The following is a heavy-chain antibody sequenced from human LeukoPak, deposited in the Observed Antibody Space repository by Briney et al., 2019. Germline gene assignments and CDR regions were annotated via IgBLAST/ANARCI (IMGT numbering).Heavy chain of an antibody. CDR1: GGTFSSYA. D-gene: IGHD3-3*01. J-gene: IGHJ4*02. V-gene: IGHV1-69*04. Sequence: ASVKVSCKASGGTFSSYAISWVRQAPGQGLEWMGRIIPILGIANYAQKFQGRVTITADKSTSTAYMELSSLRPEDTAVYYCARDYVKYYDFWSGYYQPTTFDYWGQGTLVTVSS. CDR2: IIPILGIA. CDR3: ARDYVKYYDFWSGYYQPTTFDY.